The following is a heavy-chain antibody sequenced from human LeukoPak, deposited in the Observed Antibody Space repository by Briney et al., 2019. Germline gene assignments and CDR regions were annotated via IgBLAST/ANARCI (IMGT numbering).Heavy chain of an antibody. CDR1: GYTFTSYG. V-gene: IGHV1-18*01. CDR3: ARGGVGDGYNKEGPARPKQNWFDP. Sequence: ASVKVSCKASGYTFTSYGISWVRQAPGQGLEWMGWISAYNGSTNYAQKLQGRVTMTTDTSTSTAYMELRSLRSDDTAVYYCARGGVGDGYNKEGPARPKQNWFDPWGQGTLVTVSS. D-gene: IGHD5-24*01. J-gene: IGHJ5*02. CDR2: ISAYNGST.